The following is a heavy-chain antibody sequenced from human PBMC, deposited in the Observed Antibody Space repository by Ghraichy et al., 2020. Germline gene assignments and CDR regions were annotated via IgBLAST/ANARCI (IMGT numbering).Heavy chain of an antibody. J-gene: IGHJ4*02. V-gene: IGHV1-24*01. D-gene: IGHD3-22*01. CDR2: FDPEDGET. Sequence: GGFDPEDGETIYAQKFQGRVTMTEDTSTDTAYMELSSLRSEDTAVYYCAGMARRYYDYLTFDYWGQGTLVTVSS. CDR3: AGMARRYYDYLTFDY.